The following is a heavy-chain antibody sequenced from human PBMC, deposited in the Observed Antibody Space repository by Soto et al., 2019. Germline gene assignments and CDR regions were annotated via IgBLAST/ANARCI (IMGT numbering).Heavy chain of an antibody. Sequence: QVQLQESGPGLVKPSQTLSLTCTVSGGSISSGGYYWSWIRQHPGKGLEWIGYIYYSGSTYYNPALRSRVTTSVVTSKNQFSLKLSSVTAADTAVYYCASLTXXXXXSGYYSDYWGQGTLVTVSS. CDR3: ASLTXXXXXSGYYSDY. D-gene: IGHD3-22*01. V-gene: IGHV4-31*03. CDR2: IYYSGST. J-gene: IGHJ4*02. CDR1: GGSISSGGYY.